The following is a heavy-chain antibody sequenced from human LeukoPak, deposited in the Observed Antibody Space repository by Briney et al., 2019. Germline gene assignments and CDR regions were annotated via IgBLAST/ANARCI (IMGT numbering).Heavy chain of an antibody. CDR2: IYYSRST. D-gene: IGHD2-2*01. CDR3: ARLEKGRGFRGGSSAPPYYFDY. J-gene: IGHJ4*02. Sequence: SETLSLTCTVSGGSISSYYWSWIRQPPGRGLEWIGYIYYSRSTDYNPSLESRVTISIDTSKSHFSLKLRSVTAADTAVYYCARLEKGRGFRGGSSAPPYYFDYWGQGTLVTVSS. V-gene: IGHV4-59*08. CDR1: GGSISSYY.